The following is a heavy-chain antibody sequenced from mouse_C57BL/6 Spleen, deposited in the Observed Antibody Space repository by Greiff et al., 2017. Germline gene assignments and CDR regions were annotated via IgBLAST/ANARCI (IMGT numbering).Heavy chain of an antibody. J-gene: IGHJ4*01. V-gene: IGHV1-81*01. CDR3: ARGDYDGGTYYAMDY. Sequence: QVQLQQSGAELARPGASVKLFCKASGYTFTSYGISWVKQRTGQGLEWIGEIYPRSGNTYYNEKFKGKATLTADKSSSTAYMELRSLTSEDSAVYFCARGDYDGGTYYAMDYWGQGTSVTVSS. CDR2: IYPRSGNT. CDR1: GYTFTSYG. D-gene: IGHD2-4*01.